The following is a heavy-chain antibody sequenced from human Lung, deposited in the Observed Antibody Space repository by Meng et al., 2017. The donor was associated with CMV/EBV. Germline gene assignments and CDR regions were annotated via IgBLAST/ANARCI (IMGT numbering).Heavy chain of an antibody. J-gene: IGHJ5*02. CDR2: INFNGNT. D-gene: IGHD3-3*01. V-gene: IGHV4-59*01. CDR1: GTSISPYY. Sequence: SETLSLXCTVFGTSISPYYWSWIRQPPGKGLEWIGYINFNGNTNYNPALKSRVTMSLDTSMNQFSLKLNSVTAADTAVYYCARDRSDLWSGPFDPWGRGTLVTVSS. CDR3: ARDRSDLWSGPFDP.